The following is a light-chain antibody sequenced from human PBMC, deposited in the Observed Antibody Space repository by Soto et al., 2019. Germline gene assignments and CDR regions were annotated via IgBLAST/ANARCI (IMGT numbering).Light chain of an antibody. CDR2: GAS. V-gene: IGKV3D-15*01. CDR1: QSVSNN. J-gene: IGKJ1*01. CDR3: QQYNRWLWT. Sequence: EIVMTQSPATLSVSQGERATLSCRASQSVSNNYLAWYQQKPGQAPRLLIYGASNRATGIPDRFSGSGSGTDFTLIISSLQSEDSAVYYCQQYNRWLWTFGQGTKVDI.